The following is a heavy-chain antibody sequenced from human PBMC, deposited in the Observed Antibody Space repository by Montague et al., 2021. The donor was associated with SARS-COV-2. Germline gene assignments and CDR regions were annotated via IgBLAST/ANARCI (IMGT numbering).Heavy chain of an antibody. CDR2: IYHSGST. J-gene: IGHJ6*02. V-gene: IGHV4-4*02. CDR1: GGSISSGNW. CDR3: ARVHPLWFGELLLDYYYYYGMDV. Sequence: SETLSLTCAVSGGSISSGNWWSWVRQPPGKGLEWIGEIYHSGSTNYNPSLKSRVTISVDKSKNQFSLKLSSVTAADTAVYYCARVHPLWFGELLLDYYYYYGMDVWGQGTTVTVSS. D-gene: IGHD3-10*01.